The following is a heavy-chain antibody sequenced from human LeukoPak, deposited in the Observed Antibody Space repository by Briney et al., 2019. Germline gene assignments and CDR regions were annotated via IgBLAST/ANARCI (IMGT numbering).Heavy chain of an antibody. CDR3: ARAKLFSASGGAFDI. CDR1: GYTFTSYG. Sequence: ASVKVSCKASGYTFTSYGISWVRQAPGQGLEWMGWISAYNGNTNYAQKLQGRVTMTTDISTSTAYMELRSLRSDDTAVYYCARAKLFSASGGAFDIWGQGTMVTVSS. V-gene: IGHV1-18*01. D-gene: IGHD3-10*01. CDR2: ISAYNGNT. J-gene: IGHJ3*02.